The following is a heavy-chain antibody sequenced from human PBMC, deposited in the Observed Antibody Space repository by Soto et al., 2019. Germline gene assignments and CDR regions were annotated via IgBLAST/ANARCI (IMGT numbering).Heavy chain of an antibody. D-gene: IGHD6-6*01. J-gene: IGHJ6*02. V-gene: IGHV3-11*01. Sequence: GGSLRLSCAASGFTFSDHYVSWIRQAPGKGLEWVSYISSSGSTIYYADSVKGRFTISRDNAKNSLYLQMNSLRAEDTAVYYCASEQLAKYYYYGMDVWGQGTTVTVSS. CDR2: ISSSGSTI. CDR3: ASEQLAKYYYYGMDV. CDR1: GFTFSDHY.